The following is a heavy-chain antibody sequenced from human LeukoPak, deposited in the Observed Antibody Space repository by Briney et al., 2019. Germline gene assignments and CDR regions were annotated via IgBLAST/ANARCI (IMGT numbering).Heavy chain of an antibody. V-gene: IGHV3-53*05. Sequence: GGSLRLSCAASGLTVSSNSMSWVRQAPGKGLEWVSFIYSGGSTYYADSLKGRFTISRDNSKNTLYLQMSSLRVDNTAVYYCAKGRAGMVRGVCDYWGQGTLVTVSS. CDR1: GLTVSSNS. J-gene: IGHJ4*02. CDR2: IYSGGST. D-gene: IGHD3-10*01. CDR3: AKGRAGMVRGVCDY.